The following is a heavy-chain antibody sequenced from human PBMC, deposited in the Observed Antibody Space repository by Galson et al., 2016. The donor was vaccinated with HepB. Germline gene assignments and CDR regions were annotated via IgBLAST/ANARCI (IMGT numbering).Heavy chain of an antibody. CDR2: VHYGGTT. Sequence: SETLSLTCTVSGGSISGYYWNWLRQSPVKGLEWIGYVHYGGTTNSNPSLQSRVTILLHTSKNTFSLELTSVTAADTAVYYCARCRGGYNHDFDSWGQGTLVTVSS. V-gene: IGHV4-59*01. CDR3: ARCRGGYNHDFDS. D-gene: IGHD5-24*01. J-gene: IGHJ4*02. CDR1: GGSISGYY.